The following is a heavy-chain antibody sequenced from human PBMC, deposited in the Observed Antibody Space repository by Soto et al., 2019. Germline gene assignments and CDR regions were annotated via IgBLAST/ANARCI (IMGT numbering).Heavy chain of an antibody. V-gene: IGHV1-18*01. CDR1: GYTFTSYG. Sequence: QVQLVQSGAEVKKPGASVKVSCKASGYTFTSYGISWVRQAPGQGLEWMGWISAYNGNTKYAQKHKCRVISTTDTSTSTAYMELRSLRSVDTAVYYCAKDLNLGTAEYWGQVTLVTVSS. CDR2: ISAYNGNT. D-gene: IGHD1-1*01. J-gene: IGHJ4*02. CDR3: AKDLNLGTAEY.